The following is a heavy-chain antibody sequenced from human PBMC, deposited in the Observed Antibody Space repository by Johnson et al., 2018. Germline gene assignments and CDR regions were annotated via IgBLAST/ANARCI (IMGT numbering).Heavy chain of an antibody. CDR1: GFTFSSYG. CDR2: ISGSGGST. Sequence: VQLVQSGGGVVQPGRSLRLSCAASGFTFSSYGMHWVRQAPGKGLEWVSAISGSGGSTYYADSVKGRFTISRDNSKNTLYLQMNSLRAEDTAVYYCAKWGYDSSIGVDVWGQGTTVTVSS. V-gene: IGHV3-23*04. D-gene: IGHD3-22*01. J-gene: IGHJ6*02. CDR3: AKWGYDSSIGVDV.